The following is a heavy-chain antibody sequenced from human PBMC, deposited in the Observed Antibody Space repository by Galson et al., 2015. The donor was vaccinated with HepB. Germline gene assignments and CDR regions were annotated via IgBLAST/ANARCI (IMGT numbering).Heavy chain of an antibody. V-gene: IGHV1-8*01. CDR1: GYIFTSYD. CDR2: TNPNNGNA. J-gene: IGHJ4*02. CDR3: ARVSAWSHFDF. Sequence: SVKVSCKASGYIFTSYDINWVRQATGQGLEWMGWTNPNNGNAGYAQKFQGRVTMTRDISTSTAYMELSSLRFDDTAVYYCARVSAWSHFDFWGQGTLVTVPP. D-gene: IGHD6-19*01.